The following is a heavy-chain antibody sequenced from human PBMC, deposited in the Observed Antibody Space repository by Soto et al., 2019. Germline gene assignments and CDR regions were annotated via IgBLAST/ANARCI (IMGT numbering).Heavy chain of an antibody. V-gene: IGHV3-43D*04. J-gene: IGHJ6*02. CDR2: ISWDGGST. CDR3: AKDAESRGGMDV. Sequence: PGGSLRLSFAASGFTFDDYAMHWVRQAPGKGLEWVSLISWDGGSTYYADSVKGRFTISRDNSKNSLYLQMNSLRAEDTALYYCAKDAESRGGMDVWGQGTTVTVSS. D-gene: IGHD3-10*01. CDR1: GFTFDDYA.